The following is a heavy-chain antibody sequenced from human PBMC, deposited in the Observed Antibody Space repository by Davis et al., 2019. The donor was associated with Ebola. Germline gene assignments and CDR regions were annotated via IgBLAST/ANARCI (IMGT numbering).Heavy chain of an antibody. V-gene: IGHV1-18*01. CDR1: GYTFTSYA. CDR2: INPHNGNT. D-gene: IGHD1-1*01. CDR3: ARAQFPTTSDH. J-gene: IGHJ4*02. Sequence: ASVKVSCKASGYTFTSYAMNWVRQAPGQGLEWMGWINPHNGNTNYAQNVQGRVTMTTDTSTSTAYMEVGSLRSDDTAVFYCARAQFPTTSDHWGQGTLVTVSS.